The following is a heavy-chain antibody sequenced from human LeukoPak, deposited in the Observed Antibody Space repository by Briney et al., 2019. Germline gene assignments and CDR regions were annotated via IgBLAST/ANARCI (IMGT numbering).Heavy chain of an antibody. CDR1: GYSFTTYW. V-gene: IGHV5-51*01. CDR3: ARHGNYYDFWSGYSVVNWFDP. J-gene: IGHJ5*02. CDR2: IFPGDSDT. D-gene: IGHD3-3*01. Sequence: GESLKISCKGSGYSFTTYWIGWVRQMPGKGLEWMGIIFPGDSDTIYSPSFQAQVTISADKSINTAYLQWSNLKASDTAMYYCARHGNYYDFWSGYSVVNWFDPWGQGTLVTVSS.